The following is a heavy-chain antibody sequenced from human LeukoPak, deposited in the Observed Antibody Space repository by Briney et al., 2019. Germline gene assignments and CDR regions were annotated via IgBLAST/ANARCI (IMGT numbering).Heavy chain of an antibody. CDR2: ISYDGSNK. V-gene: IGHV3-30*18. D-gene: IGHD5-12*01. CDR3: AKFYGGYGRDYFDY. Sequence: GRSLRLSCAASGFTFSSYGMHWVRQAPGKGLEWEAVISYDGSNKYYADSVKGRFTISRDNSKNTLYLQMNRLRAEDTAVYYCAKFYGGYGRDYFDYWGQGTLVTVSS. J-gene: IGHJ4*02. CDR1: GFTFSSYG.